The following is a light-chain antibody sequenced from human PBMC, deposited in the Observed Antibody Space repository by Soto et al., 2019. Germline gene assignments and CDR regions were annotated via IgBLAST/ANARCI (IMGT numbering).Light chain of an antibody. CDR3: QQYNNWWT. V-gene: IGKV3-15*01. J-gene: IGKJ1*01. Sequence: EIVMTQSPATLSVSPGERATLSCRASQSVSSNLAWYQQKPGQAPRLLIYGASTRATGIPARFSGSGSGTEFSLTFSTLPSEDFEVYYCQQYNNWWTFGQGTKVEIK. CDR1: QSVSSN. CDR2: GAS.